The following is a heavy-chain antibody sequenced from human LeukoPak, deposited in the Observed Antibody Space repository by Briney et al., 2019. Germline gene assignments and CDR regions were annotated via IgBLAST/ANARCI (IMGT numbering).Heavy chain of an antibody. CDR2: ITSSSSTI. Sequence: GGSLRLSCAASGFTFSDYYMSWIRQAPGKGLEWVSYITSSSSTIYYADSVKGRFTISRDNAKNSLYLQMNSLRAEDTAVYYCARDGHYDILTGYFQDWGQGTLVTVSS. D-gene: IGHD3-9*01. V-gene: IGHV3-11*01. J-gene: IGHJ1*01. CDR3: ARDGHYDILTGYFQD. CDR1: GFTFSDYY.